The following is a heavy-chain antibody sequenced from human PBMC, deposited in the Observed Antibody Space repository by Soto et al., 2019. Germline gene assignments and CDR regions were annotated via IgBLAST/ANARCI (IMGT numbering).Heavy chain of an antibody. D-gene: IGHD6-19*01. V-gene: IGHV4-4*02. CDR1: GGSISSSNW. Sequence: QVQLQESGPGLVKPSGTLSLTCAVSGGSISSSNWWTWVRQPPGKGLEWIGEIYHSGSTNYNPSLSSRVTISVDTSKNQFSLKLSSVTAADTAVYYCARGRRVPEQWLVPPGRTKGCMDVWGQGTTVTVSS. CDR3: ARGRRVPEQWLVPPGRTKGCMDV. CDR2: IYHSGST. J-gene: IGHJ6*02.